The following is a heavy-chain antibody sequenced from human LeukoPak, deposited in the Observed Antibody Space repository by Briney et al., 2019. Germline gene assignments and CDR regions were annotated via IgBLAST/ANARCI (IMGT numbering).Heavy chain of an antibody. Sequence: PGGSLRLSCVASGFIFSSYGMSWVRQAPGKGLEWVSAISGSGSGTAYADSVKGRFTISRDNSKNTLYLHINSLRADDTAVYYCAKRPQSSGYYYAVYWGQGTLVTVSS. CDR2: ISGSGSGT. D-gene: IGHD3-22*01. J-gene: IGHJ4*02. CDR1: GFIFSSYG. CDR3: AKRPQSSGYYYAVY. V-gene: IGHV3-23*01.